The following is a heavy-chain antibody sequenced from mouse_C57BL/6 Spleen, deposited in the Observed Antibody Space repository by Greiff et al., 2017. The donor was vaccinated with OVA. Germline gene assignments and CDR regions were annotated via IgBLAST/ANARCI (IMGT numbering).Heavy chain of an antibody. Sequence: VQLQQSGAELVKPGASVKVSCKASGYTFTSYWMHWVKQRPGQGLAWIGRLHPSGSDTNYNQKFKGKATLTVDKSSIPAYMQLSSLTSEDSAVYYCATSANWYAMDYWGQGTSVTVSS. D-gene: IGHD4-1*01. J-gene: IGHJ4*01. CDR3: ATSANWYAMDY. CDR1: GYTFTSYW. V-gene: IGHV1-74*01. CDR2: LHPSGSDT.